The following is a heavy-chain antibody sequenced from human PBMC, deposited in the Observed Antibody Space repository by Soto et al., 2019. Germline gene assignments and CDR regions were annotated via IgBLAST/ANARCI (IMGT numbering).Heavy chain of an antibody. V-gene: IGHV1-2*02. D-gene: IGHD6-6*01. Sequence: GASVKVSCKASGYTFNGYYMHWVRQAPGQGLEWMGWINPNRGGTNYAQKFQGRVTMTRDTSISTAYMELSRLRSDDTAVYYCARARAVRDYYYGMDVWGQGTTVTVSS. CDR2: INPNRGGT. CDR3: ARARAVRDYYYGMDV. CDR1: GYTFNGYY. J-gene: IGHJ6*02.